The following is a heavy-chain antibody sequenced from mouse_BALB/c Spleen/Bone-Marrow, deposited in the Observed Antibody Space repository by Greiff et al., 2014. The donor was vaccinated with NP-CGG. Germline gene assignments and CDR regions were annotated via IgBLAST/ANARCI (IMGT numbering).Heavy chain of an antibody. CDR3: AREGYASTAWFAY. CDR2: INTYSGNT. V-gene: IGHV1-67*01. J-gene: IGHJ3*01. CDR1: GYTFTDYA. Sequence: VQLQQSGPELVRPGVSVKISCKGSGYTFTDYAMHWVKQSHAKSLEWIGVINTYSGNTNYNQNFKGKATMTVGKSSSTAFMELARLTYEDSAIYYCAREGYASTAWFAYWGQGTLVTVSA. D-gene: IGHD1-1*01.